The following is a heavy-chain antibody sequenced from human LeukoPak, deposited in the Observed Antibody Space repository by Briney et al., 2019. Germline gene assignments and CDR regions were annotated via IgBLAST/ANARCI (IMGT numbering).Heavy chain of an antibody. D-gene: IGHD4-23*01. CDR1: GGSISSYY. CDR2: IFYTGST. V-gene: IGHV4-59*01. J-gene: IGHJ3*02. CDR3: ATLTGGDDAFDI. Sequence: SETLSLTCTVSGGSISSYYWSWIRQPPGKGLEWIGYIFYTGSTNYNPSLKSRVTISVLTSKNRFSLKLSSVTAADTAVYYCATLTGGDDAFDIWGQGTMVTVSP.